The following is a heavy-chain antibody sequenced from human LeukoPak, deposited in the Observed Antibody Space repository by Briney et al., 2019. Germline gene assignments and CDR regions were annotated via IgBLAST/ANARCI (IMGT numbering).Heavy chain of an antibody. CDR1: GISITSYY. J-gene: IGHJ4*02. CDR3: ARGRDGYNAMGYY. CDR2: ISISGRT. Sequence: PSETLSLTCTVSGISITSYYWSWIRQPAGKGLEWIGSISISGRTNDYPALKRRVTISVDTSKTQFSLKLSSVTAADTAVYSCARGRDGYNAMGYYWGPETLVTVS. V-gene: IGHV4-4*07. D-gene: IGHD5-24*01.